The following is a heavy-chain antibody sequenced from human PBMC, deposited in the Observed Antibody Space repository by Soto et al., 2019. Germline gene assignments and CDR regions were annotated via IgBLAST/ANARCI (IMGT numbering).Heavy chain of an antibody. CDR2: VHHSGTT. V-gene: IGHV4-34*01. CDR3: VRQKGFFDWSSHVTGPGGMDV. CDR1: GGSFSGYY. D-gene: IGHD3-9*01. J-gene: IGHJ6*02. Sequence: QVQLQQWGAGLLKPSETLSLTCAVNGGSFSGYYWNWIRQSARKGLEWIGRVHHSGTTNYNPSLKSRLTISLDTSKNHFSLQLNSVTAADTAMYYCVRQKGFFDWSSHVTGPGGMDVWGQGTSVTVSS.